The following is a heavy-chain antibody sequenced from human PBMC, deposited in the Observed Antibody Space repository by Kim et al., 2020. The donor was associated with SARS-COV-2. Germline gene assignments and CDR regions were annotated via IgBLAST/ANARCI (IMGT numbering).Heavy chain of an antibody. Sequence: GGSLRLSCTASGFTLSAYGMSWVRQAPGEGLELVSAISGGSGVTYYPASVKGRFTISRDNSKNTLYLQMNGLRAEDTAVYYCAKDGRWPKDAFDIWGQGT. D-gene: IGHD2-15*01. CDR3: AKDGRWPKDAFDI. CDR2: ISGGSGVT. V-gene: IGHV3-23*01. CDR1: GFTLSAYG. J-gene: IGHJ3*02.